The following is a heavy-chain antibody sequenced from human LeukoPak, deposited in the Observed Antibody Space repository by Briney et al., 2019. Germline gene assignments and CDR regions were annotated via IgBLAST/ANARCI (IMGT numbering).Heavy chain of an antibody. CDR2: ISGSGGST. CDR1: GFTFSSYG. V-gene: IGHV3-23*01. CDR3: AKDLHMTYYYGSGSYYPFDY. D-gene: IGHD3-10*01. J-gene: IGHJ4*02. Sequence: PGGSLRLSCAASGFTFSSYGMSWVRQAPGKGLEWVSAISGSGGSTYYADSVKGRFTISRDNSKNTLYLQMNSLSAEDTAVYYCAKDLHMTYYYGSGSYYPFDYWGQGTLVTVSS.